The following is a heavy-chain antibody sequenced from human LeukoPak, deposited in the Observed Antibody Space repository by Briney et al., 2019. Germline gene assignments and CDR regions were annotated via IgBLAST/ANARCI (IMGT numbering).Heavy chain of an antibody. CDR1: GGSISSHY. J-gene: IGHJ4*02. CDR3: AREAVAGPFDD. V-gene: IGHV4-59*11. Sequence: SETLSLTCTVSGGSISSHYWSWIRQPPGKGLEWIGYIYYSGSTNYNPSLKSRVTISVDTSKNQFSLKLSSVTAADTAVYYCAREAVAGPFDDWGQGTLVTVSS. D-gene: IGHD6-19*01. CDR2: IYYSGST.